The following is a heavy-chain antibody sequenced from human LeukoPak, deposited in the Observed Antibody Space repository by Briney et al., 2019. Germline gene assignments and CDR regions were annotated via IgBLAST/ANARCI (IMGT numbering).Heavy chain of an antibody. J-gene: IGHJ4*02. V-gene: IGHV3-15*01. Sequence: GGSLRLSCAASGFTFSSTWMSWVRQAPGKGREWVGRIKRNIDGCTTDYAAPVNGRFTISRDDSKNTLYLQMNSLKTEDTAVYYCVTGLGRTDHDYWGQGTLVTVSS. CDR1: GFTFSSTW. CDR2: IKRNIDGCTT. D-gene: IGHD1/OR15-1a*01. CDR3: VTGLGRTDHDY.